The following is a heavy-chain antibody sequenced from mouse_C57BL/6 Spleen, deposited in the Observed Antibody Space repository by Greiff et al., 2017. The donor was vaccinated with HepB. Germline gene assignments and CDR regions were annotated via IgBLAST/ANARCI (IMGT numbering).Heavy chain of an antibody. Sequence: EVKVVESGGGLVKPGGSLKLSCAASGFTFSDYGMHWVRQAPEKGLEWVAYISSGSSTIYYADTVKGRFTISRDNAKNTLFLQMTSLRSEDTAMYYCARAPYYYGSSYLYFDVWGTGTTVTVSS. D-gene: IGHD1-1*01. V-gene: IGHV5-17*01. CDR2: ISSGSSTI. CDR1: GFTFSDYG. J-gene: IGHJ1*03. CDR3: ARAPYYYGSSYLYFDV.